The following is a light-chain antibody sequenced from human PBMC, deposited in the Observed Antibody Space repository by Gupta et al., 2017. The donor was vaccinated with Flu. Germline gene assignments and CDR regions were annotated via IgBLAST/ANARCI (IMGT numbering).Light chain of an antibody. V-gene: IGLV2-23*02. CDR1: SSDVGNYNF. Sequence: QSALTQPASLPPSPGQSITLSFTGTSSDVGNYNFVSWYQQHPDRAPKVMIYEVIKRLSGVSDRFSGSKSGNTASLTISGLQVEDEADYYCFSYAGSGTYVFGSGTEVTVL. CDR3: FSYAGSGTYV. J-gene: IGLJ1*01. CDR2: EVI.